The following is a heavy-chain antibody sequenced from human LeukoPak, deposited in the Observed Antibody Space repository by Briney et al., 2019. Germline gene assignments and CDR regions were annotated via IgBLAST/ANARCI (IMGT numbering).Heavy chain of an antibody. J-gene: IGHJ4*02. CDR1: GFTFSSYG. D-gene: IGHD5-12*01. Sequence: PGGSLRLSSAASGFTFSSYGMHWVRQAPGKGLEWVAVISYDGSNKYYADSVKGRFTISRDNSKNTLYLQMNSLIAEDTAVYYCARGPSGYHNTGGQGTLVTVSS. CDR3: ARGPSGYHNT. CDR2: ISYDGSNK. V-gene: IGHV3-30*03.